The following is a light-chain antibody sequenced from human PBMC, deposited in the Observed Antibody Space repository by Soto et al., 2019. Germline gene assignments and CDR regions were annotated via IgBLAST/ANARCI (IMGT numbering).Light chain of an antibody. CDR3: HQRQSWPRT. J-gene: IGKJ1*01. Sequence: VLTQSAGTVSLSPGERATLSCRASQSVNNNYLAWYQQKPGQSPRLLIYGASIRATAIPDRFSGSGSGTDFTLTISDVQPEDFALYYCHQRQSWPRTFGQGTKV. CDR1: QSVNNNY. CDR2: GAS. V-gene: IGKV3D-20*02.